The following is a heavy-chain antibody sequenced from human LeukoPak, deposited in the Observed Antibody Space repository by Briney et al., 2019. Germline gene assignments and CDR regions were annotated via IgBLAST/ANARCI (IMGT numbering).Heavy chain of an antibody. V-gene: IGHV3-23*01. CDR2: ISGSGGST. Sequence: PGGSLRLSCAASGFTFSSYGMSWVRQAPGKGLEWVSAISGSGGSTYYADSVKGRFTISRDNSKNTLYLQMNSLRAEDTAVYYCAKGTMVRGINWFDPWGQGTLVTVSS. CDR1: GFTFSSYG. D-gene: IGHD3-10*01. CDR3: AKGTMVRGINWFDP. J-gene: IGHJ5*02.